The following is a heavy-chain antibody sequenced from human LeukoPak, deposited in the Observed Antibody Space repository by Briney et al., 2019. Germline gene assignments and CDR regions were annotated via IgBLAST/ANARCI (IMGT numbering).Heavy chain of an antibody. D-gene: IGHD2-21*02. CDR1: GFTFSSYA. Sequence: GGSLRLSCAASGFTFSSYAMHWVRQAPGKGLEWVAVISYDGSNKYYADSVKGRFTISRDNSKNTLYLQMNSLRAEDTAVYYCARGRLGGDWDYWGQGTLVTVSS. CDR3: ARGRLGGDWDY. J-gene: IGHJ4*02. CDR2: ISYDGSNK. V-gene: IGHV3-30-3*01.